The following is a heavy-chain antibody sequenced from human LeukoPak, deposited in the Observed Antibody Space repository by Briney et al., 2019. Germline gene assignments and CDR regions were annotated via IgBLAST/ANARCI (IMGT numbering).Heavy chain of an antibody. D-gene: IGHD6-13*01. J-gene: IGHJ6*02. CDR1: GGSISSNIYY. CDR3: ARHRGYSSSRSNYFYYGMDV. Sequence: SETLFLTCTVSGGSISSNIYYWGWIRQPPGKGLEWIGSIYYSGSTFYNPSLKSRVTISVDTSKNQFSLKLSSVTAADTAVYYCARHRGYSSSRSNYFYYGMDVWGQGTTVTVSS. V-gene: IGHV4-39*01. CDR2: IYYSGST.